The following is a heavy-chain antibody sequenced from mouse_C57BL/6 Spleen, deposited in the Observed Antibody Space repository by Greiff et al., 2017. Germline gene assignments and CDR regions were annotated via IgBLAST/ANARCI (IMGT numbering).Heavy chain of an antibody. V-gene: IGHV5-15*01. Sequence: EVQRVESGGGLVQPGGSLKLSCAASGFTFSDYGMAWVRQAPRKGPEWVAFISNLAFSIYYAATVTGRFTISRENAKNTLYLEMSSLRSEDTAMYYCARCSSPYAMDYWGQGTSVTVSS. CDR1: GFTFSDYG. J-gene: IGHJ4*01. D-gene: IGHD1-1*01. CDR2: ISNLAFSI. CDR3: ARCSSPYAMDY.